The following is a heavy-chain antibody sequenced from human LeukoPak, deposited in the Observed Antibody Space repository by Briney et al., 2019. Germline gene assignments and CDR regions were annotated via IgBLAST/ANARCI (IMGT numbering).Heavy chain of an antibody. D-gene: IGHD6-13*01. Sequence: SVKVSCKASGGTFSSYAISWVRQAPGQGLEWMGGIIPIFGTANYAQKFQGRVTITTDESTSTAYMELSSLRSEDTAVYYCARAGYSSSWLGSDYYYYYYMDVWGKGTTVTVSS. V-gene: IGHV1-69*05. CDR2: IIPIFGTA. CDR1: GGTFSSYA. J-gene: IGHJ6*03. CDR3: ARAGYSSSWLGSDYYYYYYMDV.